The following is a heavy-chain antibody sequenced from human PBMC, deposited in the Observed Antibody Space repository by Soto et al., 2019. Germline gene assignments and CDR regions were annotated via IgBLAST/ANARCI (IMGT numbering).Heavy chain of an antibody. CDR2: IWYDGSTK. J-gene: IGHJ4*02. V-gene: IGHV3-33*01. Sequence: QVQLVESGGGVVQPGRSLRLSCAASGFTFSSYAMHWVRQAPGKGLEWVANIWYDGSTKYYGDSVTGRFTISRDNSKNTVSLQMNNVRVKDTAMYYCTGVASSSSWYVPHFESWGQGTLVTVSS. D-gene: IGHD6-13*01. CDR1: GFTFSSYA. CDR3: TGVASSSSWYVPHFES.